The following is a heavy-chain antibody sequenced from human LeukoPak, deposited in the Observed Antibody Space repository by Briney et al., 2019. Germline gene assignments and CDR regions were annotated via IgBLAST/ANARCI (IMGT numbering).Heavy chain of an antibody. J-gene: IGHJ4*02. V-gene: IGHV3-23*01. CDR2: ISGSGGST. CDR1: GFTFSSYA. CDR3: AKAREAGAAGTARYYFDY. Sequence: GGSLRLSCAASGFTFSSYAMSWVRQAPGKGLEWVSAISGSGGSTYYADSVKGRFTISRDNSKNTLYLQMNSLRAEDTAVYYCAKAREAGAAGTARYYFDYWGQGTLVTVSS. D-gene: IGHD6-13*01.